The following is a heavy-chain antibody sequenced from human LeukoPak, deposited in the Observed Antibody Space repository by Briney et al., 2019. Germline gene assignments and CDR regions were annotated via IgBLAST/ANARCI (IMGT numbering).Heavy chain of an antibody. CDR2: INTDGSRT. CDR3: ARVSRGNYYFDY. V-gene: IGHV3-74*01. Sequence: GGSLRLSCAASGFTFSTYWMHWVRQAPGKGLVWVSRINTDGSRTDSVEGRFTISGDNAKNTLYLQMNSLRAEDTAVYYCARVSRGNYYFDYWGPGTLVTVSS. J-gene: IGHJ4*02. CDR1: GFTFSTYW.